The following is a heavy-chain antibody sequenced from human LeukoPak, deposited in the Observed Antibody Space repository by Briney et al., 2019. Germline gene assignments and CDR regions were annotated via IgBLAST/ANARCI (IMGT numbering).Heavy chain of an antibody. CDR2: VGSSGAGT. CDR3: AKDWRADY. CDR1: GFTFSNYP. Sequence: PGGSLRLYCVASGFTFSNYPMTWVRQAPGKGLEWVSAVGSSGAGTKYAESVKGRFTISRDNSKNALYLQMNSLRDEDTAVYYCAKDWRADYWGQGTLVTVSS. J-gene: IGHJ4*02. V-gene: IGHV3-23*01.